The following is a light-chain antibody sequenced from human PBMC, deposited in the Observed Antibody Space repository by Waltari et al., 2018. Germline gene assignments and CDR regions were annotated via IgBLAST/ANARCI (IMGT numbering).Light chain of an antibody. Sequence: SYELTQPPSVSVSPGQTARITCSGDALPKKYAYWYQQKSGQAPVLDINDVSKRPSGIPEGFSGSSSGTMAALTISGAQVEDEADYYCYSTDSNNNYEVFGGGTKLTVL. CDR3: YSTDSNNNYEV. CDR2: DVS. V-gene: IGLV3-10*01. CDR1: ALPKKY. J-gene: IGLJ2*01.